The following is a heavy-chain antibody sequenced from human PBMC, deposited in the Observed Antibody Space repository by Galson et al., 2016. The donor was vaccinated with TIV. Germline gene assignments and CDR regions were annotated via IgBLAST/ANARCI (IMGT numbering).Heavy chain of an antibody. CDR1: GYSFASYW. J-gene: IGHJ4*02. V-gene: IGHV5-51*03. D-gene: IGHD2-15*01. CDR2: IYPGDSDT. CDR3: AREPRSGNYFDY. Sequence: QSGAEVKKPGESLKISCKGSGYSFASYWIGWVRQMPGKGLECMGVIYPGDSDTRYSPTFQGQVTISADKSLSTAYLQWSSLKAPDTAMYYCAREPRSGNYFDYWGQGALVTVSS.